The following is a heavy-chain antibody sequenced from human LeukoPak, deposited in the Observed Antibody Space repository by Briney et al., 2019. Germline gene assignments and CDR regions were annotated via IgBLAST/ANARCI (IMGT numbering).Heavy chain of an antibody. CDR2: IRYDGSDK. Sequence: GGSLRLSAASAFTFSTYGMHWVRQAPGKGLEWVAFIRYDGSDKYYADSVKGRFTISRDNSKNTLYLQMNSLRVEDTAVYYCAKDGGPRFGVGYYYMDVWGKGTTVTVSS. CDR3: AKDGGPRFGVGYYYMDV. J-gene: IGHJ6*03. CDR1: AFTFSTYG. D-gene: IGHD2-8*01. V-gene: IGHV3-30*02.